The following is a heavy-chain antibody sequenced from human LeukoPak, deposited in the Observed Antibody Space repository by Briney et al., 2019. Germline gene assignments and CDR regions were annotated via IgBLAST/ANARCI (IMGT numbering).Heavy chain of an antibody. CDR1: GYTFTGYY. CDR2: INPNSGGT. J-gene: IGHJ5*02. Sequence: GASVKVSCKASGYTFTGYYMHWVRQAPGQGLEWMGWINPNSGGTNYAQNFQGRVTMTRDTSISTAYMELNRLRSDDTAVYYRARQDYYGSGTNWFDPWGQGTLVTVSS. D-gene: IGHD3-10*01. V-gene: IGHV1-2*02. CDR3: ARQDYYGSGTNWFDP.